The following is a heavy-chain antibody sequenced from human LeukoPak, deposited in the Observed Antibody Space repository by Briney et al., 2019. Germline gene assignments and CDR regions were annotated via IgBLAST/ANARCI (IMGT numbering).Heavy chain of an antibody. CDR2: INSDGSST. D-gene: IGHD3-22*01. CDR1: GFTFSSYW. V-gene: IGHV3-74*01. J-gene: IGHJ4*02. CDR3: ARAGVDSSGYYYAY. Sequence: PGGSLRLSCAASGFTFSSYWMHWVRQAPGKGLVWVSRINSDGSSTSYADSVKGRFTISRDNAKNTLYLQMNSLRAEDTAVYYCARAGVDSSGYYYAYWGREPWSPSPQ.